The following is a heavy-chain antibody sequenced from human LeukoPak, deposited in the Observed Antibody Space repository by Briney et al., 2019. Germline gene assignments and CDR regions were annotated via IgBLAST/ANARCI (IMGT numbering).Heavy chain of an antibody. CDR1: GYTSTSYA. V-gene: IGHV3-7*01. J-gene: IGHJ1*01. Sequence: SCKASGYTSTSYAMNWVRQAPGKGLEWVANIKQDGSEKNYVDSVEGRFTISRDNAKNSLSLRMNSLSAEDTAVYYCATGYSSGWYFYFQHWGQGSLVSVSS. CDR2: IKQDGSEK. CDR3: ATGYSSGWYFYFQH. D-gene: IGHD6-19*01.